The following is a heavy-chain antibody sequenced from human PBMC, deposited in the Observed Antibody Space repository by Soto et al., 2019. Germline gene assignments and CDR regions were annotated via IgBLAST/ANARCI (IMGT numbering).Heavy chain of an antibody. CDR1: GFTFSSYG. Sequence: PGGSLRLSCAASGFTFSSYGMHWVRQAPGKGLEWVAVIWYDGSNKYYADSVKGRFTISRDNSKNTLYLQMNSLRAEDTAVYYCAREVGLQQLAYFDYWGQGTLVTVSS. D-gene: IGHD6-13*01. CDR2: IWYDGSNK. V-gene: IGHV3-33*01. J-gene: IGHJ4*02. CDR3: AREVGLQQLAYFDY.